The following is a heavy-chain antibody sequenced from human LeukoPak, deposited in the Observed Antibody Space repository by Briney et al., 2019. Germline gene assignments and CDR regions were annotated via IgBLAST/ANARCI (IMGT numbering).Heavy chain of an antibody. CDR3: ARDRELGY. CDR1: GGSISSSSYY. CDR2: IYYSGST. V-gene: IGHV4-39*07. D-gene: IGHD3-10*01. J-gene: IGHJ4*02. Sequence: SETLSLTRTVSGGSISSSSYYWGWIRQPPGKGLEWIGSIYYSGSTYYNPSLKSRVTISVDTSKNQFSLKLSSVTAADTAVYYCARDRELGYWGQGTLVTVSS.